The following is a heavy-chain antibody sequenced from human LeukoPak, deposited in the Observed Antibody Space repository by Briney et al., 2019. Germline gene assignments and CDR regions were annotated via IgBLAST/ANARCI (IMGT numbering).Heavy chain of an antibody. V-gene: IGHV4-30-2*01. J-gene: IGHJ4*02. CDR2: ISLSGVT. D-gene: IGHD1-26*01. Sequence: PSQTLSLTCTVSGGSISSGGYYWSWIRQPPGQGLEWIGEISLSGVTNYNPSLKSRVTMSLDRSKNHLSLTLTSVTAADTAVYYCSRESGAFSPFGYWGQGTLVTVSS. CDR3: SRESGAFSPFGY. CDR1: GGSISSGGYY.